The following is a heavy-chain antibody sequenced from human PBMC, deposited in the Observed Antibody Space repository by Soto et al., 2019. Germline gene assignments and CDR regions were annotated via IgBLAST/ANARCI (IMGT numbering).Heavy chain of an antibody. D-gene: IGHD1-7*01. CDR2: IKSKTDGGTT. J-gene: IGHJ4*02. CDR3: TSDVIWATGTTG. Sequence: EVQLVESGGGLVKPGGSLRLSCAASGFTFSNAWMSWVRQAPGKGLEWVGRIKSKTDGGTTDYAAPVKGRFTISRDDSKNTLYLQMNSLKTEDTAVYYCTSDVIWATGTTGWGQGTLVTVSS. CDR1: GFTFSNAW. V-gene: IGHV3-15*01.